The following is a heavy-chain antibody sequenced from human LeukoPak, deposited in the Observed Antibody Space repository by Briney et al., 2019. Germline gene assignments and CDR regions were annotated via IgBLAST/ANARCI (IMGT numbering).Heavy chain of an antibody. V-gene: IGHV3-48*01. Sequence: SGGSLRLSCAASGFTFSSYSMNWVRLAPGKGLEWVSYISSSSSTIYYADSVKGRFTISRDNAKNSLYLQMNSLRAEDTAVYYCARDENWGSRVADYWGQGTLVTVSS. CDR2: ISSSSSTI. D-gene: IGHD7-27*01. CDR1: GFTFSSYS. CDR3: ARDENWGSRVADY. J-gene: IGHJ4*02.